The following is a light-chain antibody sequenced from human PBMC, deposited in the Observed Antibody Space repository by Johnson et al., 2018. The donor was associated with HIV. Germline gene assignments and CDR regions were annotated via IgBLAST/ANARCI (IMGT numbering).Light chain of an antibody. Sequence: QSVLTQPPSVSAAPGQKVTISCSGSSSNIGRNYVSWYQQLPGTAPKLLIFDNNKRPSGIPDRFSASKSGTSATLGITGLQTGDEADYYCETWDSNLSGVFGTGTRVTVL. V-gene: IGLV1-51*01. CDR1: SSNIGRNY. CDR2: DNN. J-gene: IGLJ1*01. CDR3: ETWDSNLSGV.